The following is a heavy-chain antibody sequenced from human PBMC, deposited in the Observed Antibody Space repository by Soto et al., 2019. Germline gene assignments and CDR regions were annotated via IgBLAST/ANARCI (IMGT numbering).Heavy chain of an antibody. CDR1: GGIFTSHT. V-gene: IGHV1-69*02. Sequence: QVQLVQSGAEVKKPGSSVSVSCKASGGIFTSHTISWVRQAPGQGLEWVGRIIPILGMSNYAQKFQGRVSIIADKSTSTAYMELSSLRSDDTAVYYCAKSYGSGSRPFDYWGQGTLVTVSP. J-gene: IGHJ4*02. D-gene: IGHD3-10*01. CDR2: IIPILGMS. CDR3: AKSYGSGSRPFDY.